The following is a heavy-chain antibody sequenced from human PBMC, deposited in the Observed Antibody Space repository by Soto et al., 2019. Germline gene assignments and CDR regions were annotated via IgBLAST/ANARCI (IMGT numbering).Heavy chain of an antibody. CDR1: GVSLRLSGKY. Sequence: TQTPTLTCMYSGVSLRLSGKYVSWIRQPPGKALEWLARIDWDDDKYYSTSLKTRLTISKDTSKNQVVLTMTNMDPVDTATYYCARNGLGILEGFYFDYWGQGTLVTVS. D-gene: IGHD7-27*01. J-gene: IGHJ4*02. CDR3: ARNGLGILEGFYFDY. V-gene: IGHV2-70*11. CDR2: IDWDDDK.